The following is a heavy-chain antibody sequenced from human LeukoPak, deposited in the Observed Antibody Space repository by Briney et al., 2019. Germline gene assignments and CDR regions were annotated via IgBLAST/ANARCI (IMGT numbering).Heavy chain of an antibody. J-gene: IGHJ3*02. D-gene: IGHD3-22*01. CDR3: AAEVVIGRDAFDI. CDR1: GYSFATYW. Sequence: GESLKISCKGSGYSFATYWIGWVRQMPGKGLEWMGIIYPDDSDTRYSPSFQGQVTISADKSISTAYLQWSSLKASDTAMYYCAAEVVIGRDAFDIWGQGTMVTVSS. CDR2: IYPDDSDT. V-gene: IGHV5-51*01.